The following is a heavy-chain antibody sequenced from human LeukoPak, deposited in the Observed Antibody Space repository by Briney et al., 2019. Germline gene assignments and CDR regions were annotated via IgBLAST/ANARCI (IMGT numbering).Heavy chain of an antibody. D-gene: IGHD3-10*01. CDR3: AKVLLLWFRDGTVPFDY. CDR2: ISGSGGST. Sequence: GGSLRLSCAASGFTFSSYAMSWVRQAPGKGLEWVSAISGSGGSTYYADSVKGRFTISRDNSKNTLYLQMNSLRAEDTAVYYCAKVLLLWFRDGTVPFDYWGQGTLVTVSS. CDR1: GFTFSSYA. J-gene: IGHJ4*02. V-gene: IGHV3-23*01.